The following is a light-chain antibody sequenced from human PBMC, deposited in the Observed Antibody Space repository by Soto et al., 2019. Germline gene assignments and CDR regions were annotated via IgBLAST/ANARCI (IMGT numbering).Light chain of an antibody. CDR2: GTS. CDR3: QQYGTAPYT. Sequence: EVVWTQSPGTLSLSPGERATLFCRASQSVSSSYLAWHQQKPGQAPRLLIYGTSSRATGIPDRFSGSGSGTDFTLTINRLDPEDFAVYYCQQYGTAPYTFGQGTKLEI. J-gene: IGKJ2*01. V-gene: IGKV3-20*01. CDR1: QSVSSSY.